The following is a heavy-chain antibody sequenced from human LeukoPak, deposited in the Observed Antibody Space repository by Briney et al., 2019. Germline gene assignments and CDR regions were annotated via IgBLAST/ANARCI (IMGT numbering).Heavy chain of an antibody. D-gene: IGHD1-1*01. Sequence: GGSLRLSCAASGFTFSSYAMSWVHQAPGKGLEWVSAIGGSGVNTQNADSVEGRITISRDNPKNTLYLQMNSLRVEDSAMYYCAKHGGTTGTTRYFQNWGQGTLVTVSS. CDR1: GFTFSSYA. CDR3: AKHGGTTGTTRYFQN. V-gene: IGHV3-23*01. J-gene: IGHJ1*01. CDR2: IGGSGVNT.